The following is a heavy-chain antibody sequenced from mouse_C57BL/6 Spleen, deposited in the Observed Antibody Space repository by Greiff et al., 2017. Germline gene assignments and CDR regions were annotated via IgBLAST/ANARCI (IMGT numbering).Heavy chain of an antibody. CDR1: GYTFTSYW. J-gene: IGHJ4*01. Sequence: QVQLQQPGAELVMPGASVKLSCKASGYTFTSYWMHWVKQRPGQGLEWIGEIDPSDSYTNYNQKFKGKSTLTVDKSSSTAYMQLSSLTSEDSAVYYCARNYYGSAMGYWGQGTSVTVAS. CDR2: IDPSDSYT. D-gene: IGHD2-1*01. V-gene: IGHV1-69*01. CDR3: ARNYYGSAMGY.